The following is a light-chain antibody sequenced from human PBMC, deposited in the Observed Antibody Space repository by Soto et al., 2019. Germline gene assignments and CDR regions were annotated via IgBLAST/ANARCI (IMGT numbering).Light chain of an antibody. CDR2: GAS. CDR3: QVSGRSALYT. Sequence: EIVLTQSPGTLSLSPGERATLSCRASQSVSSSSVAWYQQKRGQAPRLLIYGASSRATGIPDRFSGSGSGTDFTLTISRLEPEDFAVYYCQVSGRSALYTFGQGTRLEIK. J-gene: IGKJ2*01. CDR1: QSVSSSS. V-gene: IGKV3-20*01.